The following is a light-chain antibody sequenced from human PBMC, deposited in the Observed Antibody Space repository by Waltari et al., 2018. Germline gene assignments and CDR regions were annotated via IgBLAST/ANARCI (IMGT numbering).Light chain of an antibody. CDR1: PRVSSR. Sequence: ILLTQSPATLSVSPGGRATLSCRASPRVSSRLAWYQQKPGQPPRLLFYGASTRATGVPGRFTASGSGTEYSLTVSSLQSDDFAVYYCQQYNNWPPLTFGQGTKVEIK. J-gene: IGKJ1*01. V-gene: IGKV3-15*01. CDR2: GAS. CDR3: QQYNNWPPLT.